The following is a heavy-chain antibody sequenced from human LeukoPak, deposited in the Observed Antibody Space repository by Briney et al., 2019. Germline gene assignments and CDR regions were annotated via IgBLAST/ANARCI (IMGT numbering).Heavy chain of an antibody. D-gene: IGHD3-10*01. CDR2: ISSTGTYK. CDR1: GFTFSSYW. J-gene: IGHJ6*03. CDR3: ARGGPGNYYYYMDV. Sequence: GGSLRLSCAASGFTFSSYWMSWVRQAPGKGLGWVSSISSTGTYKYYADSVKGRFTISRDNAKNSLYLQMNSLRAEDTAVYYCARGGPGNYYYYMDVWGKGTTVTVSS. V-gene: IGHV3-21*01.